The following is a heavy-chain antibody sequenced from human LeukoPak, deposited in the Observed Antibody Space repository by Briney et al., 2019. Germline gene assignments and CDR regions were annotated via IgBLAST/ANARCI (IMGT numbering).Heavy chain of an antibody. CDR2: IYPGDSDT. J-gene: IGHJ3*02. Sequence: GESLKISCKGSGYSFTSYWIGWVRQMPGKGLEWMGIIYPGDSDTRYSPSFQGQVTISADKSISTAYLQWSSLKASDTAMYCCASITGTTAERNAFDIWGQGTMVTVSS. V-gene: IGHV5-51*01. D-gene: IGHD1-20*01. CDR3: ASITGTTAERNAFDI. CDR1: GYSFTSYW.